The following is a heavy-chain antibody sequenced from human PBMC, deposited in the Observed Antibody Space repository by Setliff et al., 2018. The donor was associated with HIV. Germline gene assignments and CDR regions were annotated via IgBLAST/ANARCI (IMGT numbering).Heavy chain of an antibody. D-gene: IGHD6-19*01. CDR3: ARGRCSGGACSGRYSYLHIDV. J-gene: IGHJ6*03. V-gene: IGHV4-34*01. CDR2: IYHSGRT. Sequence: SETLSLTCAVYGGSFSDYSWTWIRRPPGKGLEWIGEIYHSGRTDHNPSLTSRVTMSIDSSKNQFSLRLSSVAVADTAVYYCARGRCSGGACSGRYSYLHIDVWGKGTTVTVSS. CDR1: GGSFSDYS.